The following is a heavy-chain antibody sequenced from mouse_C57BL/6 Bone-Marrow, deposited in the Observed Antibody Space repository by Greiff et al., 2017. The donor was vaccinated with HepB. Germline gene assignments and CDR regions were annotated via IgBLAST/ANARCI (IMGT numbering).Heavy chain of an antibody. Sequence: QVQLKQSGAELVKPGASVKLSCKASGYTFTSYWMHWVKQRPGQGLEWIGMIHPNSGSTNYNEKFKSKATLTVDKSSSTAYMQLSSLTSEDSAVYYCARLGTTGVGFDYWGQGTTLTVSS. CDR1: GYTFTSYW. V-gene: IGHV1-64*01. CDR3: ARLGTTGVGFDY. CDR2: IHPNSGST. J-gene: IGHJ2*01. D-gene: IGHD1-1*01.